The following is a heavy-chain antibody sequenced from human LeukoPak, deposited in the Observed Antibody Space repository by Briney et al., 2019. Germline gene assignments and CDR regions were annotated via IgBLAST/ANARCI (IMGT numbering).Heavy chain of an antibody. CDR1: GFTFSSYE. V-gene: IGHV3-48*03. CDR3: ARAGQYYDFWSGPTYGMDV. J-gene: IGHJ6*02. CDR2: ISSSGSTI. Sequence: GGSLRLSCAASGFTFSSYEMNWVRQAPGKGLEWVSYISSSGSTIYYADSVKGRFTISRGDAKNSLYLQMSSLRAEDTAVYYCARAGQYYDFWSGPTYGMDVWGQGTTVTVSS. D-gene: IGHD3-3*01.